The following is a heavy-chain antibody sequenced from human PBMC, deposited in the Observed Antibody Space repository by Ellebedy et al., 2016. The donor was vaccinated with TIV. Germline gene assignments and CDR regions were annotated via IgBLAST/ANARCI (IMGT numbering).Heavy chain of an antibody. V-gene: IGHV3-23*01. D-gene: IGHD2-15*01. CDR3: AKGNSGNFGY. J-gene: IGHJ4*02. CDR2: ISASGGST. Sequence: GGSLRLSCAASGFTFSSYAMNWVRQAPGKGLEWVSSISASGGSTYYADSVKGRFTISRDNSKNTVYLQMNSLGAEETDRYYCAKGNSGNFGYWGQGTLVTVSS. CDR1: GFTFSSYA.